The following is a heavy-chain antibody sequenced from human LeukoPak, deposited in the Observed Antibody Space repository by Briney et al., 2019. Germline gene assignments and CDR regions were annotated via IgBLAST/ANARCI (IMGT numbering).Heavy chain of an antibody. CDR3: ARDRHRDGYNGYPY. Sequence: GGSLRLSCAASGFTFSSYDMHWVRQATGKGLEWVSAIGTAGDTYYPGSVKGRFTISRDNAKNSLYLQMNSLRAEDTAVYYCARDRHRDGYNGYPYWGQGTLVTVSS. CDR2: IGTAGDT. V-gene: IGHV3-13*01. CDR1: GFTFSSYD. D-gene: IGHD5-24*01. J-gene: IGHJ4*02.